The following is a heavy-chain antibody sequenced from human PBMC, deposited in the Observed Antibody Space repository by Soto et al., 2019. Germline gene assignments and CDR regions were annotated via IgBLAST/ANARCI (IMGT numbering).Heavy chain of an antibody. V-gene: IGHV4-59*01. D-gene: IGHD3-9*01. Sequence: SETLSLTCTVSGGSISSYYWSWIRQPPGKGLEWIGYIYYSGSTNYNPSLKSRVTISVDTSKNQFSLKLSSVTAADTAVYYCARGRLNYDILTGYPYYFDYWGQGTLVNVS. CDR2: IYYSGST. J-gene: IGHJ4*02. CDR1: GGSISSYY. CDR3: ARGRLNYDILTGYPYYFDY.